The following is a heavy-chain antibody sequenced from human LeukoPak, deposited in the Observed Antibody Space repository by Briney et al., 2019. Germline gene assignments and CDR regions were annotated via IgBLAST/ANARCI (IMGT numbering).Heavy chain of an antibody. V-gene: IGHV4-30-2*01. CDR3: ARDIEARDFWSGYYTVGAFDI. CDR1: GGSISSGGYY. D-gene: IGHD3-3*01. Sequence: KPSETLSLTCTVSGGSISSGGYYWSWIRQPPGKGLEWIGDIYHSGSTYYNPSLKSRVTISVDRSKNQFSLKLSSVTAADTAVYYCARDIEARDFWSGYYTVGAFDIWGQGTMVTVSS. CDR2: IYHSGST. J-gene: IGHJ3*02.